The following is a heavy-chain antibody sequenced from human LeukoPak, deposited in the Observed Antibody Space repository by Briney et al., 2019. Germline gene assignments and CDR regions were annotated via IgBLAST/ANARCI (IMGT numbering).Heavy chain of an antibody. V-gene: IGHV4-59*01. CDR3: ARIFGADFWSGYYTGYYYYMDV. J-gene: IGHJ6*03. CDR2: IYYSGST. D-gene: IGHD3-3*01. CDR1: GGSISSYY. Sequence: SETLSLTCTVSGGSISSYYWSWFRQPPGKGLEWIGYIYYSGSTNYNPSLKSRVTISVDTSKNQFSLKLSSVTAADTAVYYCARIFGADFWSGYYTGYYYYMDVWGKGTTVTVSS.